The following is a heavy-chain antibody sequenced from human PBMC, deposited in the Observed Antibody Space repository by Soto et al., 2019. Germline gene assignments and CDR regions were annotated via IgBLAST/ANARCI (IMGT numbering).Heavy chain of an antibody. Sequence: EVHLVESGGGLVKPGGSLRLSCAVSGFTFSSCTMNWVRQAPGKGLEWVSSISPSTSHIYYADSVKGRFTISRDNATKSLFLQMNSLRAEDTAVYYCSGCSGGACHQTYGMDVWGQGTTVTVSS. CDR2: ISPSTSHI. J-gene: IGHJ6*02. D-gene: IGHD2-15*01. CDR1: GFTFSSCT. V-gene: IGHV3-21*01. CDR3: SGCSGGACHQTYGMDV.